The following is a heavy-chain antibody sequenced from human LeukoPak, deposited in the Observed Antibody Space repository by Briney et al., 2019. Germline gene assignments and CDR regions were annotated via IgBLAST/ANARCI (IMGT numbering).Heavy chain of an antibody. D-gene: IGHD4-11*01. V-gene: IGHV3-7*04. J-gene: IGHJ4*02. Sequence: GGSLRLSCAASGFSFSSYWMSWVRQAPGKGLEWVANIKQDGSEKYYVDSVKGRFTISRDNAKNSLYLQMNSLRAEDTAVYYCTRGAAYSSYEVGSYWGQGTLVTVSS. CDR1: GFSFSSYW. CDR3: TRGAAYSSYEVGSY. CDR2: IKQDGSEK.